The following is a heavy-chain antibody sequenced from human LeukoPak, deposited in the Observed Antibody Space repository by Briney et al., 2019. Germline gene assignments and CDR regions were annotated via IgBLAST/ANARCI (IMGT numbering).Heavy chain of an antibody. CDR3: AGTYWADY. CDR2: INNDGSST. V-gene: IGHV3-74*01. J-gene: IGHJ4*02. D-gene: IGHD2-8*02. Sequence: PGGSLRLSCEASGFSFSSYWMHWVRQAPGKGLVWVSRINNDGSSTNYADSVKGRFTISRDNAKNTLYLQMNSLRADDTAVYYCAGTYWADYWGQGTLVTVSS. CDR1: GFSFSSYW.